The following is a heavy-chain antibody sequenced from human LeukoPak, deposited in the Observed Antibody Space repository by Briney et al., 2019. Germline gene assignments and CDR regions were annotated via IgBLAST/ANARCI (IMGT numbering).Heavy chain of an antibody. D-gene: IGHD6-13*01. CDR3: ARSIAAPRLKLDFDY. CDR2: IYYSGST. Sequence: PSETLSLTCTVSGGSISSSSYYWGWIRQPPGKGLEWIGSIYYSGSTYYNPSLKSRVTISVDTSKNQFSLKLSSVTAADTAVYYCARSIAAPRLKLDFDYWGQGTLVTVSS. J-gene: IGHJ4*02. V-gene: IGHV4-39*01. CDR1: GGSISSSSYY.